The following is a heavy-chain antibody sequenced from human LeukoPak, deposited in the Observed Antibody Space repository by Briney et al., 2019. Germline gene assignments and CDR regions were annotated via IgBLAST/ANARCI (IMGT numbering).Heavy chain of an antibody. J-gene: IGHJ4*02. CDR2: IYHSGST. V-gene: IGHV4-38-2*01. Sequence: SETLSLTCAVSGDSISSGYYWGWIRPPPGKGLEWIGSIYHSGSTYYNPSLKRRVTISVSTSKNQFSLKLSSVTAADTAVYYCARLFYDFWSGPPGGVDYWGQGTLVTVSS. CDR1: GDSISSGYY. D-gene: IGHD3-3*01. CDR3: ARLFYDFWSGPPGGVDY.